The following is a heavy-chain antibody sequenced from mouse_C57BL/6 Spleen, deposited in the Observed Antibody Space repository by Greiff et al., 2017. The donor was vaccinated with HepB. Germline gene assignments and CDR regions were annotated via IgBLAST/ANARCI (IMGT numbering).Heavy chain of an antibody. CDR1: GYAFTNYL. Sequence: QVQLKESGAELVRPGTSVKVSCKASGYAFTNYLIEWVKQRPGQGLEWIGVINPGSGGTNYNEKFKGKATLTADKSSSTAYMQLSSLTSEDSAVYFCARGDYDYDGAWFAYWGQGTLVTVSA. D-gene: IGHD2-4*01. CDR3: ARGDYDYDGAWFAY. J-gene: IGHJ3*01. V-gene: IGHV1-54*01. CDR2: INPGSGGT.